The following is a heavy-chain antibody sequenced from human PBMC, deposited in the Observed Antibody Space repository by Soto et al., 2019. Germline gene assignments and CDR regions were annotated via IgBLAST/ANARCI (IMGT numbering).Heavy chain of an antibody. D-gene: IGHD2-15*01. CDR2: IYYSGST. V-gene: IGHV4-59*08. CDR3: ARHSCSGGSCSPDY. J-gene: IGHJ4*02. Sequence: QVQLQESGPGLVKPSETLSLTCTVSGGSISSYYWSWIRQPPGKGLEWIGYIYYSGSTNYNPSLTSRVTISVATSKNQFSLKLSSVTAADTAVYYCARHSCSGGSCSPDYWGQGTLVAVSS. CDR1: GGSISSYY.